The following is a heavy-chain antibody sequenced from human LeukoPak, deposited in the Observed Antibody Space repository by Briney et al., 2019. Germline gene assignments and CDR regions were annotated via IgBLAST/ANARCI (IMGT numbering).Heavy chain of an antibody. CDR2: INSDGSSI. J-gene: IGHJ4*02. Sequence: PGGSLRLSCAASGFTFGSYWMHWVRQAPGKGLMWVSRINSDGSSITYADSVKGRFTISRDNAKNTLYLQMNSLRVEDTAVREGRVSGYDSDYWGQGDLVTVSS. D-gene: IGHD5-12*01. CDR3: RVSGYDSDY. V-gene: IGHV3-74*03. CDR1: GFTFGSYW.